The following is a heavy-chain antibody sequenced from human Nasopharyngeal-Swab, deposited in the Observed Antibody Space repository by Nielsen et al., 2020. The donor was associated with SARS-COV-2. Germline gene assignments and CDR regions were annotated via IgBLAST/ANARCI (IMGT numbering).Heavy chain of an antibody. CDR2: IYYGGDIT. J-gene: IGHJ3*02. CDR3: AKNRDSVAGTPDDAFDI. Sequence: RQSPGKGLEWVSVIYYGGDITYYADSVKGRFTTSRDNSKNTVHLQMNSLRADDTAIYYCAKNRDSVAGTPDDAFDIWGQGTMVTVSS. V-gene: IGHV3-23*03. D-gene: IGHD6-19*01.